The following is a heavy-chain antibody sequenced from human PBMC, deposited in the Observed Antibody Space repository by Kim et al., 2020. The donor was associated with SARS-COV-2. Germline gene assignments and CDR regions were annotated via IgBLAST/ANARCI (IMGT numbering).Heavy chain of an antibody. Sequence: SETLSLTCTVSGGSISSGGYYWSWIRQHPGKGLEWIGYIYYSGSTYYNPSLKSRVTISVDTSKNQFSLKLSSVTAADTAVYYCAREPGICSSTRCLPYYYYYGMEVWGQGTTVTVSS. D-gene: IGHD2-2*01. CDR1: GGSISSGGYY. V-gene: IGHV4-31*03. J-gene: IGHJ6*02. CDR3: AREPGICSSTRCLPYYYYYGMEV. CDR2: IYYSGST.